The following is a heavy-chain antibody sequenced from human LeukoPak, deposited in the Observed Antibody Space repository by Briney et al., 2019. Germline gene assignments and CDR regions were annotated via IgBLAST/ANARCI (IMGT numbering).Heavy chain of an antibody. CDR1: GGSFSDYY. CDR2: INHSGST. J-gene: IGHJ5*02. V-gene: IGHV4-34*01. D-gene: IGHD3-3*01. Sequence: PSETLSLTCAVYGGSFSDYYWSWIRQPPGKGLEWIGEINHSGSTNYNPSLKSRVTISVDTSKNQFSLKLSSVTAAYTAVYYCARGPLTDLFGVVIIPSDPWGQGTLVTVSS. CDR3: ARGPLTDLFGVVIIPSDP.